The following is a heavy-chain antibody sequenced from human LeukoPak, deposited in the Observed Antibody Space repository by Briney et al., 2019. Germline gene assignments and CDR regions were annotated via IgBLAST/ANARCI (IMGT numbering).Heavy chain of an antibody. CDR3: ARAEITVAAAGFWFDP. Sequence: ASVKVSCKASGYTFTSYGINWVRQAPGQGLEWMGWISAYNGNTNYAQKLQGRVTMTTDTSTSTAYMELRSLRSDDTAVYYCARAEITVAAAGFWFDPWGQGTLVTVSS. V-gene: IGHV1-18*01. J-gene: IGHJ5*02. D-gene: IGHD6-13*01. CDR2: ISAYNGNT. CDR1: GYTFTSYG.